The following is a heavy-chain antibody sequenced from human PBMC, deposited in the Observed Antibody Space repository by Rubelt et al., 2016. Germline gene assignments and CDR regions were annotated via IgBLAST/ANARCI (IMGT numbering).Heavy chain of an antibody. V-gene: IGHV2-5*02. D-gene: IGHD3-10*01. CDR3: AHRRTAESWPCLSLDY. CDR1: GFSLSTSGVG. J-gene: IGHJ4*02. CDR2: LYWDDDK. Sequence: QITLQESGPTLVKPTQTLTLTCTSSGFSLSTSGVGVGWIRQPPGKALEWLAILYWDDDKRYSPSLQNRLTLTKNTPKNQVDLTMTNPDPVDTATYYCAHRRTAESWPCLSLDYWGQGTLVTVSS.